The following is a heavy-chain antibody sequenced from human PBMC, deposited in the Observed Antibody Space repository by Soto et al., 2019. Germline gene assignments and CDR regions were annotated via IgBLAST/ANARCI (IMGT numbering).Heavy chain of an antibody. D-gene: IGHD3-10*01. Sequence: SETLSLTCAVYGGSFSGYYWGWIRQPPGKGLEWIGEINHSGSTNYNPSLKSRVTISVDTSKNQFSLKLSSVTAADTAVYYCARGLYYYGSGSSGGCDYWGQGTLVTVSS. V-gene: IGHV4-34*01. J-gene: IGHJ4*02. CDR3: ARGLYYYGSGSSGGCDY. CDR1: GGSFSGYY. CDR2: INHSGST.